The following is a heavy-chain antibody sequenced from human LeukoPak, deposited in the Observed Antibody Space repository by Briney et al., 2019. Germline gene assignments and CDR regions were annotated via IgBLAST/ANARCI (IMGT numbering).Heavy chain of an antibody. J-gene: IGHJ4*02. D-gene: IGHD1-26*01. Sequence: SVKVSFKASGGTFSSYAISWVRQAPGQGLEWMGRIIPILGIANYAQKFQGRVTITADKSTSTAYMELSSLRSEDTAVYYCARSRSPTYSGSYSSYFDYWGQGTLVTVSS. CDR3: ARSRSPTYSGSYSSYFDY. V-gene: IGHV1-69*04. CDR2: IIPILGIA. CDR1: GGTFSSYA.